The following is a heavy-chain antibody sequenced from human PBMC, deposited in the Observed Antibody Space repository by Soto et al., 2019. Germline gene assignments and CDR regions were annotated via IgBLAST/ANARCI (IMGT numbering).Heavy chain of an antibody. J-gene: IGHJ4*02. CDR2: IYYSGGT. Sequence: QVQLQESGPGLVKPSETLSLTCTVSGGSISSYYWCWIRQPPGKGLEWIGYIYYSGGTNYNPSLKSRVTISVDTSKNQFSLKRSSVTAADTAVYYWARERAVAGPSFDSWGQGTLVTVSS. V-gene: IGHV4-59*01. D-gene: IGHD6-19*01. CDR3: ARERAVAGPSFDS. CDR1: GGSISSYY.